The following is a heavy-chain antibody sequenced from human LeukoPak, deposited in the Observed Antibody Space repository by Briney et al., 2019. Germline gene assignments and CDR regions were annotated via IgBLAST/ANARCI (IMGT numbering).Heavy chain of an antibody. J-gene: IGHJ4*02. V-gene: IGHV3-30*18. CDR2: ISYDGTNK. CDR1: GFTFSSYG. CDR3: AKALQVTPDY. D-gene: IGHD2-21*02. Sequence: GRSLRLSCAASGFTFSSYGMHWVRQAPGKGLEWVAFISYDGTNKYYADSVRGRFTISRDNSKNTLFLQMNSLRAEDTAVYYCAKALQVTPDYWGQGTLVTVSS.